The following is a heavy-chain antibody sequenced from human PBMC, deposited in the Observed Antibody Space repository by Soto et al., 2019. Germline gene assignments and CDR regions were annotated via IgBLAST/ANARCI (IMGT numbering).Heavy chain of an antibody. CDR1: GFIFSSYE. CDR3: VREYCAGGACSDAFDL. J-gene: IGHJ3*01. V-gene: IGHV3-48*03. Sequence: PXGALRGPCADSGFIFSSYELYRIRQALGKGLEWVSYVSDYSGTMHYADSVKGRFTISRDNAKNSLYLQMKSLRSEDTAVYFCVREYCAGGACSDAFDLWGQGTLVTV. CDR2: VSDYSGTM. D-gene: IGHD2-21*01.